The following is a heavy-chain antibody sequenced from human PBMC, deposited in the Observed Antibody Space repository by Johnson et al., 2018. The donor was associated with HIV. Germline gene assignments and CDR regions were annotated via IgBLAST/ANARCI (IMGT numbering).Heavy chain of an antibody. CDR1: GFTFSSYA. V-gene: IGHV3-33*06. D-gene: IGHD3-22*01. J-gene: IGHJ3*02. CDR3: AKDKMYSDSSGSKEGGVAVDI. CDR2: IWYDGSNK. Sequence: QVQLVESGGGVVQPGRSLRLSCAASGFTFSSYAMHWVRQAPGKGLEWVAVIWYDGSNKYYADSVKGRLIISRDNSKNTLYLQINSLRAEDTAVYYCAKDKMYSDSSGSKEGGVAVDIWGQGTMVTVSS.